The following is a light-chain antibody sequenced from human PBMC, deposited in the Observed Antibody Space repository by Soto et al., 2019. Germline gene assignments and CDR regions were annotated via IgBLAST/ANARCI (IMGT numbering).Light chain of an antibody. CDR3: QQRNT. CDR1: QSVRYNY. V-gene: IGKV3D-20*02. CDR2: GVS. Sequence: EIGLTQSPGTLSVSPGEGATLSCRASQSVRYNYLAWYQQKPGQAPRLLIYGVSTRATGIPDRFSGSGSGTDFTLTISRLDPEDFAVYSCQQRNTFGQGTRLEIK. J-gene: IGKJ5*01.